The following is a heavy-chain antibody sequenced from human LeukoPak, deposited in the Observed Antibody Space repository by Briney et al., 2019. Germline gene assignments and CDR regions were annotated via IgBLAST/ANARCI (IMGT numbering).Heavy chain of an antibody. Sequence: ASVKVSCKASGYTFTSYYMHWVRQAPGQGLEWMGIIKPSGGSTSYAQKFQGRVTMTRDMSTSTVYMELSSLRSEDTAVYYCARETGLRYFDWLLGDYSYYYMDVWGKGTTVTVSS. CDR2: IKPSGGST. CDR1: GYTFTSYY. CDR3: ARETGLRYFDWLLGDYSYYYMDV. V-gene: IGHV1-46*01. D-gene: IGHD3-9*01. J-gene: IGHJ6*03.